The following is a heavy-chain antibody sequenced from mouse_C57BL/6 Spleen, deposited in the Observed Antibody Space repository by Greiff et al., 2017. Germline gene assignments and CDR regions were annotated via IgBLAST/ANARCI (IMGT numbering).Heavy chain of an antibody. J-gene: IGHJ1*03. Sequence: QVQLKQPGAELVMPGASVKLSCKASGYTFTSYWMHWVKQRPGQGLEWIGAIDPSDSYTNYNQKFKGKSTLTVDKSSSTAYMQLSSLTSEDSAVYYGARGLFITARGWYFDYWGTGTTVTVSS. D-gene: IGHD1-1*01. CDR2: IDPSDSYT. V-gene: IGHV1-69*01. CDR3: ARGLFITARGWYFDY. CDR1: GYTFTSYW.